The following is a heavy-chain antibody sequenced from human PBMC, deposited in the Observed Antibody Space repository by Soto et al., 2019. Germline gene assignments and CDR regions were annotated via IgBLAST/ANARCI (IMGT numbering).Heavy chain of an antibody. Sequence: GGSLRLSWAASGFIFDDFARHWVRQAPGKGLEWFSGINWNTNNVGYAVSVKGRFTIYRDNTRNALYLQMNNLRPEDTALYYCTKDGQGGFPAVMEMDSWGQGTQVTAPQ. V-gene: IGHV3-9*01. J-gene: IGHJ5*01. CDR2: INWNTNNV. CDR3: TKDGQGGFPAVMEMDS. CDR1: GFIFDDFA. D-gene: IGHD2-2*01.